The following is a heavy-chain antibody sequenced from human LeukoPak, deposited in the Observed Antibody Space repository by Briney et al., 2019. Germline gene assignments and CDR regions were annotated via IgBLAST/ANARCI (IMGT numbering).Heavy chain of an antibody. Sequence: GGSLRLSCAASGFTFSSYSMNWVRQAPGKGLEWVSSISSSSSYIYYADSVKGRFTISRDNSKNTLYLQMNSLRAEDTAVYYCAKVEEQWLVHSFDYWGQGTLVTVSS. D-gene: IGHD6-19*01. V-gene: IGHV3-21*04. J-gene: IGHJ4*02. CDR3: AKVEEQWLVHSFDY. CDR1: GFTFSSYS. CDR2: ISSSSSYI.